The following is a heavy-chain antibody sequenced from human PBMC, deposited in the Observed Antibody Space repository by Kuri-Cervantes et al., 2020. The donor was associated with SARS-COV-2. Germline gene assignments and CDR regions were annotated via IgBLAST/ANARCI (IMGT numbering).Heavy chain of an antibody. J-gene: IGHJ3*02. CDR2: IYYSGST. CDR1: GYSISSGYY. Sequence: SETLSLTCTVSGYSISSGYYWSWIRQPPGKGLEWIGYIYYSGSTNYNPSLKSRVTISVDTSKNQFSLKLSSVTAADTAVYYCARAPVSAFDIWGQGTMVTVSS. V-gene: IGHV4-61*01. CDR3: ARAPVSAFDI.